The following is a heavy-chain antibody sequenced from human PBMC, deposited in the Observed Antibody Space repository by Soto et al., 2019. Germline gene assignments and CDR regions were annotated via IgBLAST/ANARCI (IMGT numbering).Heavy chain of an antibody. Sequence: GGSLRLSCAASGFIFRSYALHWVRQAPGKGLEWVAVTSYDVSDRYYADSVKGRFTISRDNSKNTLYLQMNSLRAEDTALYYCARQGGSSWYREVLDYWGPGTRVTGSS. CDR3: ARQGGSSWYREVLDY. CDR1: GFIFRSYA. D-gene: IGHD6-13*01. CDR2: TSYDVSDR. J-gene: IGHJ4*02. V-gene: IGHV3-30-3*01.